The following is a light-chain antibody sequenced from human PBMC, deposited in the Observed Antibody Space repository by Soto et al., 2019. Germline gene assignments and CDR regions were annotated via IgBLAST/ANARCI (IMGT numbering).Light chain of an antibody. CDR1: QGISSY. J-gene: IGKJ3*01. V-gene: IGKV1-8*01. CDR2: AAS. CDR3: QQYYSYPRIT. Sequence: AIRMTQSPSSLSASTGDRVTITCRASQGISSYLAWYQQKPGKAPKLLIYAASTLQSGVPSRFNGSGSGTDFTLTISCLQSEDFATYYCQQYYSYPRITFGPGTKVDIK.